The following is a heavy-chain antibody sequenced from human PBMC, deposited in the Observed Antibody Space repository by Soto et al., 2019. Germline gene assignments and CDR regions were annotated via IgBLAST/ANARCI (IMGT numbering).Heavy chain of an antibody. V-gene: IGHV3-30-3*01. CDR1: GFTFSYCA. Sequence: QVQLVESGGGVVQPGRSLRLSCAASGFTFSYCAMHLVRQAPGKGLEWVAVISYDGSNNYYADSVKGRFTISRDNSKSTLFLHVDSLRTEDTALYYCARGGPACNHYFLDYWGQGTLVTVSS. D-gene: IGHD1-26*01. CDR3: ARGGPACNHYFLDY. CDR2: ISYDGSNN. J-gene: IGHJ4*02.